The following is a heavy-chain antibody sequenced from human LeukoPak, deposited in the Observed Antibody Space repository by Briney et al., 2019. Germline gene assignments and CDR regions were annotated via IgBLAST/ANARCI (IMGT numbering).Heavy chain of an antibody. CDR2: IYYSGGT. CDR1: GGSISSSSYY. D-gene: IGHD4-11*01. CDR3: ARDLIEYSTYFDY. Sequence: SETLSLTCTVSGGSISSSSYYWGWIRQPPGKGLEWIGSIYYSGGTYYNPSLKSRVTISVDTSKNQFSLKLSSVTAADTAVYYCARDLIEYSTYFDYWGQGTLVTVSS. J-gene: IGHJ4*02. V-gene: IGHV4-39*07.